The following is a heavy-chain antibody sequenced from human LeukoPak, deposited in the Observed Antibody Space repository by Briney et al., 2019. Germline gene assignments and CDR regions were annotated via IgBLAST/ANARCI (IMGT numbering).Heavy chain of an antibody. V-gene: IGHV1-2*04. CDR2: INPNSGGT. D-gene: IGHD3-9*01. CDR3: ARGRYDILTGYYAAHFDY. J-gene: IGHJ4*02. CDR1: GYTFTSYG. Sequence: ASVKVSCKASGYTFTSYGISWVRQAPGQGLEWMGWINPNSGGTNYAQKFQGWVTMTRDTSISTAYMELSRLRSDDTAVYYCARGRYDILTGYYAAHFDYWGQGTLVTVSS.